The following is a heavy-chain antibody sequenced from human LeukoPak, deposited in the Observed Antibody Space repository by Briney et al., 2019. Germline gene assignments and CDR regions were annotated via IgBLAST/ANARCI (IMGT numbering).Heavy chain of an antibody. CDR2: VYYSGST. CDR3: ARLDKNYNVLTGYESYFNY. CDR1: GGSISSFY. Sequence: SETLSLTCTVSGGSISSFYWSWIRQPPGKGLEWIGDVYYSGSTNYNSSLKSRVTISVDTSKNQFSLKLSSMTAADTAVYYCARLDKNYNVLTGYESYFNYWGQGTLVAVSS. V-gene: IGHV4-59*08. D-gene: IGHD3-9*01. J-gene: IGHJ4*02.